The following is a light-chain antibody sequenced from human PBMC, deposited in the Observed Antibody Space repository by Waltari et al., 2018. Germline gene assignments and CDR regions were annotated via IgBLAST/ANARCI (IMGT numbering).Light chain of an antibody. J-gene: IGKJ1*01. Sequence: IQMTQSPSSVSASVGDRVTITCRASPVIRSWLAWYQQKPGKAPRLLIYAASALQSGVPSRFSGSGSELHFTLTINNLQPEDFATYYCQQANSFPWTFGQGTKVEIK. CDR3: QQANSFPWT. CDR2: AAS. V-gene: IGKV1-12*01. CDR1: PVIRSW.